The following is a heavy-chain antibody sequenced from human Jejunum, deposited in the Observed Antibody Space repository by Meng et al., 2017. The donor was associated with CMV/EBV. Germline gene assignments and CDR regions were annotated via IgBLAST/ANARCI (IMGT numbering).Heavy chain of an antibody. CDR2: INTDGRST. CDR3: ARDYEYDLWGGYSNWFDP. D-gene: IGHD3-3*01. J-gene: IGHJ5*02. V-gene: IGHV3-74*01. Sequence: FTFSRYWMHWVRQAPGKGLEWVSNINTDGRSTNYADSVKGRFTISRDNAKNVLFLQMNSLRAEDTAMYYCARDYEYDLWGGYSNWFDPWGQGTLVTVSS. CDR1: FTFSRYW.